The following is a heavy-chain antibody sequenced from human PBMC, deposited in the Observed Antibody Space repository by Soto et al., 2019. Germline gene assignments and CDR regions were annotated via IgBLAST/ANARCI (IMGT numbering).Heavy chain of an antibody. CDR1: AFTFSSYG. CDR3: AKDPRSTWPPQRYFDY. D-gene: IGHD1-1*01. Sequence: QVQLVESGGGVVQPGRSLSLSCAASAFTFSSYGMHWVRQAPGKGLEWVAVISYDGSSQYYADSVKGRFTISRDNSKNTLYLQMNSLRAEDTAVYHCAKDPRSTWPPQRYFDYWGQGTLVTVSS. V-gene: IGHV3-30*18. J-gene: IGHJ4*02. CDR2: ISYDGSSQ.